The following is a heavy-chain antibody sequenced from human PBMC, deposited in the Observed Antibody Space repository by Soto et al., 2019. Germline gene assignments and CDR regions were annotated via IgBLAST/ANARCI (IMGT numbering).Heavy chain of an antibody. D-gene: IGHD1-26*01. CDR2: TYYRSKWYY. J-gene: IGHJ4*01. Sequence: SQTLSLTCAITGDSVSSNSAGWSWVRQSPSRGLEWLGRTYYRSKWYYEYAVSVRGRITINPDTSKNQYSLQMNSVTPEDTAVYFCARGEQYSGRIFDYWGQGTLVTVSS. CDR3: ARGEQYSGRIFDY. CDR1: GDSVSSNSAG. V-gene: IGHV6-1*01.